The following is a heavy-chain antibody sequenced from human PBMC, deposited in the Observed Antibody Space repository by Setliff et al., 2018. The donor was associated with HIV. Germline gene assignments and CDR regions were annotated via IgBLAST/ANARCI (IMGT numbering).Heavy chain of an antibody. Sequence: ASVKVSCKTSGYSFTAYYIHFVRQAPGQRLEWMGWIQTNSGGTKIAQKFQGRVTMTRDTSISTTYMELRSLRSDDTAVYYCARGQYGDELFDYWGQGTLVTVSS. D-gene: IGHD4-17*01. CDR2: IQTNSGGT. CDR3: ARGQYGDELFDY. V-gene: IGHV1-2*02. CDR1: GYSFTAYY. J-gene: IGHJ4*02.